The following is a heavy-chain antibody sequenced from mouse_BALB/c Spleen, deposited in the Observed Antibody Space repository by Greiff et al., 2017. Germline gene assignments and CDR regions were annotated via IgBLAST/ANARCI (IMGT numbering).Heavy chain of an antibody. V-gene: IGHV2-2*02. Sequence: QVQLQQSGPGLVQPSQSLSITCKVSGFSLTSYGVHWVRQSPGKGLEWLGVIWSGGSTDYNAAFISRLSISKDNSKSQVFFKMNSLQANDTAIYYCARNSDYGNYEAWFAYWGQGTLVTVSA. D-gene: IGHD2-1*01. CDR3: ARNSDYGNYEAWFAY. J-gene: IGHJ3*01. CDR1: GFSLTSYG. CDR2: IWSGGST.